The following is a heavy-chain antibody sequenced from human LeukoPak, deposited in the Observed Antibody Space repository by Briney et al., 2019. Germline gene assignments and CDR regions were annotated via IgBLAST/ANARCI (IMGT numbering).Heavy chain of an antibody. D-gene: IGHD3-10*01. V-gene: IGHV3-30-3*01. CDR3: ARGEYCFDY. CDR2: ISYDGSNK. J-gene: IGHJ4*02. Sequence: GRSLRLSCAASGFTFSSYAMHWVRQAPGKGLEWVAVISYDGSNKYYADSVKGRFTISRDNSKYTLYLQMNSLRAEDTAVYYCARGEYCFDYWGQGTLVTVSS. CDR1: GFTFSSYA.